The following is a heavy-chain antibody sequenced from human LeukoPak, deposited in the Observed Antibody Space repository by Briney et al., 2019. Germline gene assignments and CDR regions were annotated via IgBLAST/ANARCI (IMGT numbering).Heavy chain of an antibody. Sequence: SETLSLTCAVYGGSFSGYYWSWIRQPPGKGLEWIGEINHSGSTNYNPSLKSRVTISVDTSKNQFSLKLSSVTAADTAVYYCARRQRDYDILTGYYQNNWFDPWGQGTLVTVSS. V-gene: IGHV4-34*01. J-gene: IGHJ5*02. D-gene: IGHD3-9*01. CDR3: ARRQRDYDILTGYYQNNWFDP. CDR1: GGSFSGYY. CDR2: INHSGST.